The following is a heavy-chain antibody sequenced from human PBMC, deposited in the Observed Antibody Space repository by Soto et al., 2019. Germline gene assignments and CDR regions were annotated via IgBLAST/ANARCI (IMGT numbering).Heavy chain of an antibody. J-gene: IGHJ3*02. V-gene: IGHV3-74*01. D-gene: IGHD2-21*01. CDR1: GFTFSSYW. Sequence: EVQLVESGGGLVQPGGSLRLSCAASGFTFSSYWMHWVRQAPGKGLVWVSRINSDGSSTSYADSVKGRFTIPRDNAKNTLYLQMNSLRAEDTAVYYCARDERRHMGAFDIWGQGTMVTVSS. CDR3: ARDERRHMGAFDI. CDR2: INSDGSST.